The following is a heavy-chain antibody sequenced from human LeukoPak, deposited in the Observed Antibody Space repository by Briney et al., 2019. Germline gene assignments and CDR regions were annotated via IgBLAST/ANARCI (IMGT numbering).Heavy chain of an antibody. CDR3: ARDLGDFYYISLDFDY. D-gene: IGHD3-9*01. J-gene: IGHJ4*02. CDR1: GYTFTSYY. Sequence: ASVKVSCKASGYTFTSYYMHWVRQAPGQGLEWMGIINPSGGSTSYAQKFQGRVTMTRDTSTSTVYMELSSLRSEDTAVYYCARDLGDFYYISLDFDYWGQGALVTVSS. CDR2: INPSGGST. V-gene: IGHV1-46*01.